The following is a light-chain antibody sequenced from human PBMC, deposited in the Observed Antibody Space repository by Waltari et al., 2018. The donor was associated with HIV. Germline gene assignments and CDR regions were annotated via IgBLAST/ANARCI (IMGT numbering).Light chain of an antibody. CDR3: QQSYSTPPT. CDR2: AAS. Sequence: DIQMTQSPSSLSASVGDRVTITCRASQSISSYLNWYQQRPGKAPKLLIHAASSLQSGVPSRFSGSGSGTDFTLTIRSLQPEDFATYYCQQSYSTPPTFGQGTKVEIK. V-gene: IGKV1-39*01. J-gene: IGKJ1*01. CDR1: QSISSY.